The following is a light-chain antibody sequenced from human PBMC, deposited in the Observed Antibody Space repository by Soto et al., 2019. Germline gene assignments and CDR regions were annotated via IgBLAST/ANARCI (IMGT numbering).Light chain of an antibody. CDR3: SSYAGINNVGV. CDR1: SSDVGGYKY. CDR2: EVN. J-gene: IGLJ1*01. V-gene: IGLV2-8*01. Sequence: QSALTQPPFASGSPGQSVTISCTGTSSDVGGYKYVSWYQQHPGKAPKLMIFEVNKRPSGVPDRFSGSKSGNTASLTVSGLQAADEADYYCSSYAGINNVGVFGTGTKVTVL.